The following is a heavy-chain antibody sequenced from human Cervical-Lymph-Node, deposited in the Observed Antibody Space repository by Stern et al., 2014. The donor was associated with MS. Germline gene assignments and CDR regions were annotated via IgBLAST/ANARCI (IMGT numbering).Heavy chain of an antibody. V-gene: IGHV1-24*01. Sequence: AQLVESGAEVKKPGASVKVSCKVSGYTLTELSMHWVRQAPGKGLEWMGGFDPEDGETIYAQKFQGRVTMTEDTSTDTAYMELSSLRSEDTAVYYCATDRGGGYSYGYYYYGMDVWGQGTTVTVSS. CDR2: FDPEDGET. CDR1: GYTLTELS. J-gene: IGHJ6*02. D-gene: IGHD5-18*01. CDR3: ATDRGGGYSYGYYYYGMDV.